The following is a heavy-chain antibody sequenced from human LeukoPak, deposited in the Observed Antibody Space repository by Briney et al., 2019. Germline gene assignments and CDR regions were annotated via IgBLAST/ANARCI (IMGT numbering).Heavy chain of an antibody. D-gene: IGHD3-10*01. V-gene: IGHV4-59*01. CDR3: AKTAKYYYGSETYYFFEY. Sequence: SETLSLTCTVSGGSISRYYWSWIRQHPGNGLEWIGYISYTGSTTYNSSLKSQVTISLDTSQNQFSLKLTSVTPADTAVYYCAKTAKYYYGSETYYFFEYWGQGTLVTVSS. J-gene: IGHJ4*02. CDR2: ISYTGST. CDR1: GGSISRYY.